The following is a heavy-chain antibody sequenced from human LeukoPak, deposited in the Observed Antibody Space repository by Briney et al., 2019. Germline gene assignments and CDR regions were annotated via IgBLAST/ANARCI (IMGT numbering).Heavy chain of an antibody. V-gene: IGHV1-8*01. CDR1: GYTFTSYD. D-gene: IGHD2-8*01. Sequence: VASVKVSCKASGYTFTSYDINWVRQATGQGLEWMGWMNPNSGNTGYAQKFQGRVTMTRNTSISTAYMELRSLRSDDTAVYYCARDRTYGVYYQYYGMDVWGQGTTVTVS. CDR3: ARDRTYGVYYQYYGMDV. J-gene: IGHJ6*02. CDR2: MNPNSGNT.